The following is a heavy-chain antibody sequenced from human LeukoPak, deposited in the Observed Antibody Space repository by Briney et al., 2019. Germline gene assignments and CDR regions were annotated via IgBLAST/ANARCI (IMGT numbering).Heavy chain of an antibody. V-gene: IGHV3-21*01. CDR3: ARDGGTWFGWFDP. CDR1: GFSFSRFT. Sequence: GGSLRLSCAASGFSFSRFTINWVRQAPGKGLQWVSSISRSSSYKYYADSVKGRFTISRDNAKDSLYLQMNSLRVDDTAVYYCARDGGTWFGWFDPWGQGTLVTVSS. J-gene: IGHJ5*02. CDR2: ISRSSSYK. D-gene: IGHD3-10*01.